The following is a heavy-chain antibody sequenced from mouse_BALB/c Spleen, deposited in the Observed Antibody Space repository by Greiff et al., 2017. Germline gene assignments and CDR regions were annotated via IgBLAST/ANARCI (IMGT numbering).Heavy chain of an antibody. CDR3: ARDGDYFPAWFAY. D-gene: IGHD2-13*01. CDR1: GFSLTSYG. V-gene: IGHV2-9*02. CDR2: IWAGGST. J-gene: IGHJ3*01. Sequence: QVQLKESGPGLVAPSQSLSITCTVSGFSLTSYGVHWVRQPPGKGLEWLGVIWAGGSTNYNSALMSRLSISKDNSKSQVFLKMNSLQTDDTAMYYCARDGDYFPAWFAYWGQGTLVTVAA.